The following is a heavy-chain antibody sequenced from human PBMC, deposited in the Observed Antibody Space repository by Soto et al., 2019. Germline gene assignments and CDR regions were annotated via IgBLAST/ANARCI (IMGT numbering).Heavy chain of an antibody. D-gene: IGHD3-22*01. J-gene: IGHJ4*02. CDR1: GFTFSSYA. Sequence: PGGSLRLSCAASGFTFSSYAMSWVRQAPGKGLEWVSAISGSGGSTYYADSVKGRFTISRDNSKNTLYLQMNSLRAEDTAVYYCAKRDYYDSSGYYNYWGQGTLVTVSS. CDR3: AKRDYYDSSGYYNY. CDR2: ISGSGGST. V-gene: IGHV3-23*01.